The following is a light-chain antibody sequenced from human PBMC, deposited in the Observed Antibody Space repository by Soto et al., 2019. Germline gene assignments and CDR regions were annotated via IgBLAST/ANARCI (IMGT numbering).Light chain of an antibody. V-gene: IGKV3-20*01. Sequence: EIVLTQSPGTLSFSPGERATLSCRASHSVSSSYLAWYQRKPGQAPRLLIYGASSRATGIPDRFSGGGSGTDFTLTISRLEPEDFAVYYCQQYHNSPPTFGQGTKVDI. CDR1: HSVSSSY. CDR3: QQYHNSPPT. CDR2: GAS. J-gene: IGKJ1*01.